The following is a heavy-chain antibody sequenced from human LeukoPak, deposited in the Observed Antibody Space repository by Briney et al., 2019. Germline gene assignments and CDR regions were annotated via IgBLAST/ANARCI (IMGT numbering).Heavy chain of an antibody. CDR3: TRDGGSFCDFDY. CDR2: INTDRRIT. Sequence: GGSLGLSCVASGFSFRNYAIHWVRQAPGKGLEYVSVINTDRRITYYADSVKGRFTISRDNSKNTVYLQMGSLRGEDMAVYYCTRDGGSFCDFDYWGQGALVTVSS. V-gene: IGHV3-64*02. D-gene: IGHD1-26*01. CDR1: GFSFRNYA. J-gene: IGHJ4*02.